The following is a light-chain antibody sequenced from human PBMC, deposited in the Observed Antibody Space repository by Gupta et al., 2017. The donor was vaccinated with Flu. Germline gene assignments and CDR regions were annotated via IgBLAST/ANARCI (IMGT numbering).Light chain of an antibody. CDR1: QSVLYSSKKKNY. CDR3: KQCDSSLWT. J-gene: IGKJ1*01. V-gene: IGKV4-1*01. CDR2: LAS. Sequence: DIVMTSPPVSWASPLGDRPTINCKLSQSVLYSSKKKNYLAWFQQKPGQPPRLLIYLASTRESGVPDRFSGSGSGTDFTLTISSLQAEDVAVYYCKQCDSSLWTFGQGTKVEI.